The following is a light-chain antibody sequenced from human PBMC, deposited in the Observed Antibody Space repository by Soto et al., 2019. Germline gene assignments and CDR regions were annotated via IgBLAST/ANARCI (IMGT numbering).Light chain of an antibody. V-gene: IGLV2-14*01. CDR1: SSDVGGYNY. J-gene: IGLJ1*01. CDR2: DVS. Sequence: VLTQPASVSGSPGQSITISCTGTSSDVGGYNYVSWYQQHPGKAPKLMIYDVSNRPTGVSNRFSGSKSGNTASLTISGLQAEDEADYYCSSYATSSTYVFGTGTKVTVL. CDR3: SSYATSSTYV.